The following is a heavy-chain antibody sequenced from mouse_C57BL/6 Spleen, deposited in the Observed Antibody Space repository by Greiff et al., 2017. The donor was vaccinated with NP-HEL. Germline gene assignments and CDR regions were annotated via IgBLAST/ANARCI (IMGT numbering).Heavy chain of an antibody. CDR3: ARDRSSYGSAMDY. V-gene: IGHV1-18*01. J-gene: IGHJ4*01. CDR2: INPNNGGT. Sequence: EVQLQQSGPELVKPGASVKIPCKASGYTFTDYNMDWVKQSHGKSLEWIGDINPNNGGTIYNQKFKGKATLTVDKSSSTAYMELRSLTSEDTAVYYCARDRSSYGSAMDYWGQGTSVTVSS. CDR1: GYTFTDYN. D-gene: IGHD1-1*01.